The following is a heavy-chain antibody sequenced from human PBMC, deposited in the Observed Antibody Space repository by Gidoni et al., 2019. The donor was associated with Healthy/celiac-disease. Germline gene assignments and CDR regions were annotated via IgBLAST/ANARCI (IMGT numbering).Heavy chain of an antibody. CDR2: IYQSGST. J-gene: IGHJ4*02. Sequence: QLQLQESGSGLVKPSQTLSLTCAVSGGSISSGGYSWSWIRQPPGKGLGWIGYIYQSGSTYYNPSLKSRVTISVDRSKNQFSLKLSSVTAADTAVYYCARGHGYNLGFFDYWGQGTLVTVSS. V-gene: IGHV4-30-2*01. CDR1: GGSISSGGYS. D-gene: IGHD5-12*01. CDR3: ARGHGYNLGFFDY.